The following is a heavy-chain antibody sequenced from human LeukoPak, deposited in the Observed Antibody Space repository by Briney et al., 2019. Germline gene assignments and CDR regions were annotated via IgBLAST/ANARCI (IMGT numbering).Heavy chain of an antibody. Sequence: GGSLRLSCAASGFTFSSYAMSWVRQAPGKGLEWVSAISGSGGSTYYADSVKGRFTISRDNSKNTLYLQMNSLRAEDTAVYYCAKRDYGDYVEEGESYYGMDVWGQGTTVTVSS. CDR2: ISGSGGST. V-gene: IGHV3-23*01. CDR3: AKRDYGDYVEEGESYYGMDV. D-gene: IGHD4-17*01. J-gene: IGHJ6*02. CDR1: GFTFSSYA.